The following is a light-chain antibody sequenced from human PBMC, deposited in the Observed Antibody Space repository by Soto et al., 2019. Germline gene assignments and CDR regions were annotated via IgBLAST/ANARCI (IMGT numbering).Light chain of an antibody. CDR3: QQYGSSHRVT. V-gene: IGKV1-33*01. J-gene: IGKJ5*01. CDR1: QDIKNY. Sequence: DIQMTQSPSSLSASVGDRVTITCQASQDIKNYLNWYQQKSGKAPKLLIYDASDLETGVPSRFSGSGSGTDFTFTINSLQPEDIAVYYCQQYGSSHRVTFGQGTRLEIK. CDR2: DAS.